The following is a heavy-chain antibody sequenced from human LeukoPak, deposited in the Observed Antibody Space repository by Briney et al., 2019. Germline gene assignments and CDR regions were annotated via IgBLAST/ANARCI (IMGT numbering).Heavy chain of an antibody. CDR2: INHSGST. V-gene: IGHV4-34*01. D-gene: IGHD3-16*01. CDR3: ARSIPQNFGGIDAFDI. J-gene: IGHJ3*02. CDR1: GGSFSGYY. Sequence: SSETLSLTCAVYGGSFSGYYWSWIRQPPGKGLEWMGEINHSGSTNYNPSLKSRVTMSVDTSMNQFSLKLNSLTAADTAVYYCARSIPQNFGGIDAFDIWGQGAMVTVSS.